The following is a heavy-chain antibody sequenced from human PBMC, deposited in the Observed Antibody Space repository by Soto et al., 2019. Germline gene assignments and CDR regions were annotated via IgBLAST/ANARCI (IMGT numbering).Heavy chain of an antibody. Sequence: QVQLVESGGGVVQPGRSLRLSCAASGFTFSSYAMHWVRQAPGKGLEWVAVISYDGSNKYYADSVKGRFTISRDNSKNTLYLQMNILRADDTAVYYCARTGKGSGYSWGQGTLVTVSS. CDR3: ARTGKGSGYS. CDR1: GFTFSSYA. D-gene: IGHD3-22*01. J-gene: IGHJ5*02. CDR2: ISYDGSNK. V-gene: IGHV3-30-3*01.